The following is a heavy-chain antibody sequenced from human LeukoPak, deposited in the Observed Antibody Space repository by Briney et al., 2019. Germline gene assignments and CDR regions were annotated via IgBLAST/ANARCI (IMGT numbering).Heavy chain of an antibody. D-gene: IGHD3-22*01. J-gene: IGHJ6*02. Sequence: SETLSLTCTVSGGSISSYYWSWIRQPPGKGLEWIGYIYYSGSTNYNPSLKSRVTISVDTSKNQFSLKLSSVTAADTAVYYCARRYDYYDSSGFHYYYGMDVWGQGTTVTVSS. V-gene: IGHV4-59*01. CDR3: ARRYDYYDSSGFHYYYGMDV. CDR2: IYYSGST. CDR1: GGSISSYY.